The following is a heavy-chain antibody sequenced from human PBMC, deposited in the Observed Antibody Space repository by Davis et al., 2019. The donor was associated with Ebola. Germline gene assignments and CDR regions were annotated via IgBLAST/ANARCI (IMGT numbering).Heavy chain of an antibody. Sequence: GGSLRLSCAASGFTFSTYTMTWVRQAPGKGLEWVAVISYDGSNKYYADSVKGRFTISRDNSKNTLYLQMNSLRAEDTAVYYCASSSWQYYFDYWGQGTLVTVSS. CDR2: ISYDGSNK. V-gene: IGHV3-30-3*01. D-gene: IGHD6-13*01. J-gene: IGHJ4*02. CDR1: GFTFSTYT. CDR3: ASSSWQYYFDY.